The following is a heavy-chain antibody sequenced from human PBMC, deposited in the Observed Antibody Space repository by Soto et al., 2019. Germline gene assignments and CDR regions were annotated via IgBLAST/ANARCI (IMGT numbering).Heavy chain of an antibody. CDR2: NTWNSGSI. CDR3: AKEAISSAGSSDRKYYFDY. J-gene: IGHJ4*02. D-gene: IGHD6-19*01. V-gene: IGHV3-9*01. CDR1: GFTFDDYA. Sequence: PGGSLRLSCAASGFTFDDYAMHWVRQAPGKGLEWVSGNTWNSGSIAYADSVKGRFTNSRDNAKNSPYVQMNSLRVEDTALYYCAKEAISSAGSSDRKYYFDYWGQGTLVTVSS.